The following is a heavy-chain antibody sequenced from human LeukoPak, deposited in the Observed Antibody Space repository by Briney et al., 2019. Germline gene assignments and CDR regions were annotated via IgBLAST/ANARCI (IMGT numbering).Heavy chain of an antibody. J-gene: IGHJ3*01. CDR1: GFTFSSYS. CDR3: ARYGDYGAFDL. CDR2: ISGSSSTR. Sequence: GGSLRLSCAASGFTFSSYSMNWVRQAPGKGLEWVSYISGSSSTRYYADSVKGRFTISRDNAKNSLYLQMNSLRAEDTSVYSCARYGDYGAFDLRGQGTMVTVSS. D-gene: IGHD4-17*01. V-gene: IGHV3-48*01.